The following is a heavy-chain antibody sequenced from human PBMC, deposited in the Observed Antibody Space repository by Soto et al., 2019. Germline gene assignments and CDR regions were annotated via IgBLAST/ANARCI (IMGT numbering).Heavy chain of an antibody. D-gene: IGHD3-22*01. V-gene: IGHV4-4*02. CDR1: GGSISSSNW. Sequence: PSETLSLTCAVSGGSISSSNWWSWVRQPPGKGLEWIGEIYHSGSTNYNPSLKSRVTISVDKSKNQFSLKLSSVTAADTAVYYWARVNLMIVVVIPTGWSAPGGRETWVTFS. CDR2: IYHSGST. CDR3: ARVNLMIVVVIPTGWSAP. J-gene: IGHJ5*02.